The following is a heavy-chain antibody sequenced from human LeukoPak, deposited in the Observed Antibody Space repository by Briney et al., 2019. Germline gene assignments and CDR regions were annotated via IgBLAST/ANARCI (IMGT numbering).Heavy chain of an antibody. CDR2: IGTAGDT. CDR3: ARVLTARSGGYHAFDI. J-gene: IGHJ3*02. V-gene: IGHV3-13*01. CDR1: GFTFSSYS. D-gene: IGHD6-25*01. Sequence: GGSLRLSCVASGFTFSSYSMNWVRQATGKGLEWVSAIGTAGDTYYPGSVKGRFTISRENAKNSLYLQMNSLRAGDTAVYYCARVLTARSGGYHAFDIWGQGTMVTVSS.